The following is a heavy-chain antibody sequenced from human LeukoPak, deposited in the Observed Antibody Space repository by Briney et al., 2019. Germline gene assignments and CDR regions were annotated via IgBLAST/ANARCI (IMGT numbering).Heavy chain of an antibody. Sequence: GSLRLSCAASGFTFSSYGIHWVRQAPGKGLEWVAVIWYDGNNKYYADSVRGRFTISRDNSKNTLYLQMDDLRAEDSAVYYCATHILFWSGLFDSWGQGALVSVSS. J-gene: IGHJ4*02. V-gene: IGHV3-33*03. CDR1: GFTFSSYG. CDR3: ATHILFWSGLFDS. CDR2: IWYDGNNK. D-gene: IGHD3-3*01.